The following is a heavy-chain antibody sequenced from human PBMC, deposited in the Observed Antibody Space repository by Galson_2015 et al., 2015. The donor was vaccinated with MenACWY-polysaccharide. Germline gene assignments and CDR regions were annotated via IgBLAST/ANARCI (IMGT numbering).Heavy chain of an antibody. D-gene: IGHD7-27*01. J-gene: IGHJ4*02. CDR3: ARDRITGDSRWEFDY. CDR1: GFTFNRFS. V-gene: IGHV3-23*01. Sequence: SLRLSCAASGFTFNRFSMSRVRQAPMKGLEWVSGIGATGGETHYADPVKGRFSISRDNSKNTLFLQMNSLRAEDTAIYYCARDRITGDSRWEFDYWGQGILVTVSA. CDR2: IGATGGET.